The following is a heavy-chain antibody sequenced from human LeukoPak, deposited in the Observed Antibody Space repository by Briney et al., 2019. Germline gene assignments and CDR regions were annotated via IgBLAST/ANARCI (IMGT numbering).Heavy chain of an antibody. Sequence: PGGSLRLSCAASGFTFSSYWMSWVRQAPGKGLEWVANIKQDGSEKYYVDSVKGRFTISRDNAKNSLYLQMNSLRAEDTAVYYCAKDQTYYDSSGSAFDIWGQGTMVTVSS. CDR2: IKQDGSEK. J-gene: IGHJ3*02. V-gene: IGHV3-7*03. D-gene: IGHD3-22*01. CDR1: GFTFSSYW. CDR3: AKDQTYYDSSGSAFDI.